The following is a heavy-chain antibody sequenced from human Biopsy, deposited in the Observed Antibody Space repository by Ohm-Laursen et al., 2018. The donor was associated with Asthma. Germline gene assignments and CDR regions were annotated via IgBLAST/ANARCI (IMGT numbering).Heavy chain of an antibody. CDR2: MYYSGSA. Sequence: GTLSLTCCVSGGAIRTSGYYWGWIRQPPGKGLEWIGSMYYSGSAYYSPSLKSRVSISLDTSKNQFSLRLTSVTAADTAVYYCARDRAMISETWGQGTLVTVSS. V-gene: IGHV4-39*07. J-gene: IGHJ5*02. CDR3: ARDRAMISET. CDR1: GGAIRTSGYY. D-gene: IGHD3-22*01.